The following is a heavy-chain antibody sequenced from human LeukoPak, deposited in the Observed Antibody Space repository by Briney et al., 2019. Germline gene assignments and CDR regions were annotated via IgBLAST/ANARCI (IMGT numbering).Heavy chain of an antibody. CDR3: VILLGYGSGSYYKGNIDY. CDR2: ISSSGSTI. Sequence: GGSLRLSCAASGFTFSSYEMNWVRQAPGKGLEWVSYISSSGSTIYYADSVKGRFTISRDNAKNSLYLQMNSLRAEDTAVYYCVILLGYGSGSYYKGNIDYWGQGTLVTVSS. J-gene: IGHJ4*02. V-gene: IGHV3-48*03. CDR1: GFTFSSYE. D-gene: IGHD3-10*01.